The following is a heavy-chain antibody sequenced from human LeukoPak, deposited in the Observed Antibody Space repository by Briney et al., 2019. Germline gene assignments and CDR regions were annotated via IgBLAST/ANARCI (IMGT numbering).Heavy chain of an antibody. CDR3: TPFTFDQ. Sequence: ASVTVSCKASGYSFPSYHINWVRQANGQGFEWMGWMNPHDGDTGYAQKFQDRLTMTRDVSLSTVYMELSSLRSDDTAIEYGTPFTFDQWGQGTRVTVSP. CDR1: GYSFPSYH. V-gene: IGHV1-8*01. D-gene: IGHD4/OR15-4a*01. CDR2: MNPHDGDT. J-gene: IGHJ4*02.